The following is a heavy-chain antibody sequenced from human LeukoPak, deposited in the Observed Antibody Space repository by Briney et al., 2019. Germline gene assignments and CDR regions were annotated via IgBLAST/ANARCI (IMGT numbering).Heavy chain of an antibody. V-gene: IGHV3-23*01. CDR2: ISGSGGST. J-gene: IGHJ4*02. CDR1: GFTFSSYA. Sequence: PGGSLRLSCAASGFTFSSYAMSWVRQAPGKGLEWVSAISGSGGSTYYADSVKGRFTISRDNSKNTLYLQMNSLRAEDTAVYYCAKGSPPTGFGDYSTGDYWGQGTLVTVSS. CDR3: AKGSPPTGFGDYSTGDY. D-gene: IGHD4-17*01.